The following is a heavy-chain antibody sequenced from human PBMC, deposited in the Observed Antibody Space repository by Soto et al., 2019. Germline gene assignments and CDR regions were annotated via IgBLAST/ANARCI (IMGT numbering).Heavy chain of an antibody. CDR3: ARDGRGVFLGYYSYYGMDV. V-gene: IGHV1-18*01. CDR2: ISAYNGNT. D-gene: IGHD3-10*01. J-gene: IGHJ6*02. Sequence: ASVKVSCKASGYTFTSYGISWVRQAPGQGLEWMGWISAYNGNTNYAQKLQGRVTMTTDTSTSTAYMELRSLRSDDTAVYYCARDGRGVFLGYYSYYGMDVWGQGTTVTVSS. CDR1: GYTFTSYG.